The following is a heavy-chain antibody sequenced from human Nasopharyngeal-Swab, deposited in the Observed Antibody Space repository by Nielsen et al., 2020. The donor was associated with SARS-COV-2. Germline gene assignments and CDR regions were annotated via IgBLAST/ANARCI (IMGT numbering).Heavy chain of an antibody. CDR3: ARGTTAMVHHY. CDR2: IYYSGST. D-gene: IGHD5-18*01. Sequence: SETLSLTCTVSGGSISSSSYYWGWIRQPPGKGLEWIGSIYYSGSTYYNPSLKSRVTISVDPSKNQFSLKLSSVTAADTAVYYCARGTTAMVHHYWGQGTLVTVSS. CDR1: GGSISSSSYY. J-gene: IGHJ4*02. V-gene: IGHV4-39*01.